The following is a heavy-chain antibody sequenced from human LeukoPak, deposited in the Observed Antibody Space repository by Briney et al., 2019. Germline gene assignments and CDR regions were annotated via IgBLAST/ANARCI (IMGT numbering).Heavy chain of an antibody. D-gene: IGHD5-24*01. V-gene: IGHV3-23*01. CDR3: AKVGDGYNYGTFDY. CDR2: LSDSGGGT. Sequence: PGGSLRLSCAASGFTFSSYAMSWVRQAPGKGLEWVSSLSDSGGGTYYADSVKGRFTISRDNSKNTLYLQMNSLRAEDTAVYYCAKVGDGYNYGTFDYWGQGTLVTVSS. CDR1: GFTFSSYA. J-gene: IGHJ4*02.